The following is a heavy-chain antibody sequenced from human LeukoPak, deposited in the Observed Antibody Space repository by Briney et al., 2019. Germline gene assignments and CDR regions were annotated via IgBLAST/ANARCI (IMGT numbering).Heavy chain of an antibody. CDR3: AKARPLFDP. CDR1: GFTFSSYG. V-gene: IGHV3-30*18. D-gene: IGHD6-6*01. Sequence: PGRSLRLSCAASGFTFSSYGMHWVRQAPGKGLEWVAVISYDGSNKYYADSVKGRFTISRDNSKNTLYLQMNSLRAEDTAVYYCAKARPLFDPWGQGTLVTVSS. J-gene: IGHJ5*02. CDR2: ISYDGSNK.